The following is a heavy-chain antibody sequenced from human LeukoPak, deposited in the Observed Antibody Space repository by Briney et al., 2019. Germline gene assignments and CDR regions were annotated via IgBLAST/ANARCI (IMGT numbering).Heavy chain of an antibody. V-gene: IGHV1-18*01. CDR1: GYTFSTYG. CDR3: ARVLRYSSSTGDAFDI. D-gene: IGHD6-6*01. CDR2: ISPYNGDT. Sequence: ASVKVSCKASGYTFSTYGLNWVRQAPGHGLEWLGWISPYNGDTNYAQSLQGRVTMTRDTSTSTASMELRSLRSDDTAVYYCARVLRYSSSTGDAFDIWGQETMVSVSS. J-gene: IGHJ3*02.